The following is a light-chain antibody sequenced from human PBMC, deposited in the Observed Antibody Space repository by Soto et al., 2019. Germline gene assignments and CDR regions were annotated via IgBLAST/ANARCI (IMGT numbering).Light chain of an antibody. J-gene: IGKJ1*01. CDR1: KRLTDSF. Sequence: GTVSLSARVRATVAGGACKRLTDSFIAWYQQRPGQAPRLLIYDTSSRASGIPDRFSGSGSGTDFTLSICSLEPEDFAVYYCQESDRSLWTFGQGTKVDIK. V-gene: IGKV3-20*01. CDR3: QESDRSLWT. CDR2: DTS.